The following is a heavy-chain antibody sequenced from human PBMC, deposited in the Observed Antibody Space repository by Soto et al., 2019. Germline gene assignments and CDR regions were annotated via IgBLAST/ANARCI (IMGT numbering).Heavy chain of an antibody. Sequence: SETLSLTCTVSGGSISSGGYYWSWIRQHPGKGLEWIGYIYYSGTTYYNPSLKSRVTISVDTSKNQFSLKLSSVSAAVTALYYCARCSLVVVPAPGFDPWGRGTLVTVSS. D-gene: IGHD2-2*01. CDR3: ARCSLVVVPAPGFDP. V-gene: IGHV4-31*03. CDR1: GGSISSGGYY. J-gene: IGHJ5*02. CDR2: IYYSGTT.